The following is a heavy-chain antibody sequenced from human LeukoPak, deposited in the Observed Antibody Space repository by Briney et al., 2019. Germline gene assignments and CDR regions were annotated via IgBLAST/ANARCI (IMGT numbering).Heavy chain of an antibody. CDR2: IYYSGNT. V-gene: IGHV4-59*01. CDR3: ARALRDVWFDP. J-gene: IGHJ5*02. Sequence: PSETLSLTCTVSGGSISSYFWSWIRQPPGKGLEWIGYIYYSGNTNYNPSLKSRVTISVNTSKNQFSLKLSSVTAADTAVYYCARALRDVWFDPWGQGTLVTVSS. CDR1: GGSISSYF.